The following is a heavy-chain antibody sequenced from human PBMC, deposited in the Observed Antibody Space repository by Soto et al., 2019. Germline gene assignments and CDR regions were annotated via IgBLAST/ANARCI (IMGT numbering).Heavy chain of an antibody. J-gene: IGHJ6*02. CDR3: ARCSGYDSFGYYGMDV. V-gene: IGHV1-18*04. Sequence: GSVKVSCKASGYTFTSYGISWVRQAPGQGLEWMGWISAYNGNTNYAQKLQDRVTMTTDTSTSTAYMELRTLSSDDTAVYFCARCSGYDSFGYYGMDVWGQGTTVTVSS. CDR1: GYTFTSYG. D-gene: IGHD5-12*01. CDR2: ISAYNGNT.